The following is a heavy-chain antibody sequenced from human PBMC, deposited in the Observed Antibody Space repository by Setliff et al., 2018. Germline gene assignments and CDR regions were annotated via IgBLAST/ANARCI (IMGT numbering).Heavy chain of an antibody. CDR2: IYTSWST. CDR3: ARVDSSGRRGGDAFDI. CDR1: DDSISSRHYY. J-gene: IGHJ3*02. D-gene: IGHD3-22*01. Sequence: SETLSLTCTVSDDSISSRHYYWSWIRQPAGKGLEWLGQIYTSWSTNYNPSLKGRATLSIDTSKNQLSLKLSSVTAADTAVYYCARVDSSGRRGGDAFDIWGQGTMVTVSS. V-gene: IGHV4-61*09.